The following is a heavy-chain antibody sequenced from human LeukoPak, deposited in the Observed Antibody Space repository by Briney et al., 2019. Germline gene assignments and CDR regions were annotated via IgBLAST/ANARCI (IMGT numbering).Heavy chain of an antibody. CDR1: GYTFTGYY. Sequence: ASVKVSRKASGYTFTGYYMHWVRQAPGQGLEWMGWMNPNSGNTGYAQKFQGRVTMTRNTSISTAYMELSSLRSEDTAVYYCARGLLAYCGGDCYSYWGQGTLVTVSS. CDR2: MNPNSGNT. V-gene: IGHV1-8*02. CDR3: ARGLLAYCGGDCYSY. J-gene: IGHJ4*02. D-gene: IGHD2-21*02.